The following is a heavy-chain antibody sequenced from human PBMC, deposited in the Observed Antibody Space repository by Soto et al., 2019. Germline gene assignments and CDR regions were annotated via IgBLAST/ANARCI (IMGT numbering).Heavy chain of an antibody. D-gene: IGHD2-2*01. Sequence: GGSLRLSCAASGFTFSDYALNWVRQAPGEGQGLRRGLEWVSYISSSGSTIYYADSVKGRFTISRDNAKNSLYLQMNSLRAEDTAVYYCARFDWGIVVVPATHAFDIWGQGTMVTVSS. CDR3: ARFDWGIVVVPATHAFDI. CDR1: GFTFSDYA. CDR2: ISSSGSTI. V-gene: IGHV3-11*01. J-gene: IGHJ3*02.